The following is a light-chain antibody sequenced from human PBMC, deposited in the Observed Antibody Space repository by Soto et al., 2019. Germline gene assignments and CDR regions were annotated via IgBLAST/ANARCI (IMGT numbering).Light chain of an antibody. CDR3: QQYNNFPLT. CDR2: GAS. CDR1: QSVSGN. Sequence: EIVMTQSPATLSVSPGERATLSCRASQSVSGNLAWYQQKPGQAPRLLIYGASTRATGIPARFSGSGSGTEFTLTISSLQSEDFAVYYCQQYNNFPLTFGGGTKVEIK. V-gene: IGKV3-15*01. J-gene: IGKJ4*01.